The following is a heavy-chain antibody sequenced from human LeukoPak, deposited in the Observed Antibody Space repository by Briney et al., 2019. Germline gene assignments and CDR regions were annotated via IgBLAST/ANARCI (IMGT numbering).Heavy chain of an antibody. J-gene: IGHJ4*02. CDR2: IYYSGST. V-gene: IGHV4-59*01. Sequence: PSETLSLTCTVSGGSISSYYWSWIRQPPGKGLEWIGYIYYSGSTNYNPSLKSRVTISVDTSKNQFSLKLSSVTAADTAVYYCARVRFGEDFDYWGQGTLVTVSS. CDR3: ARVRFGEDFDY. D-gene: IGHD3-10*01. CDR1: GGSISSYY.